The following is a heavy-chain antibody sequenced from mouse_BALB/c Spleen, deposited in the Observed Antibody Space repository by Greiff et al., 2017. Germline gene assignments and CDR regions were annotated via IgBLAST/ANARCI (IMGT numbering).Heavy chain of an antibody. Sequence: EVKLQESGPGLVKPSQSLSLTCTVTGYSITSDYAWNWIRQFPGNKLEWMGYISYSGSTSYNPSLKSRISITRDTSKNQFFLQLNSVTTEDTATYYCARELRRILRAMDYWGQGTSVTVSS. CDR3: ARELRRILRAMDY. D-gene: IGHD2-12*01. V-gene: IGHV3-2*02. CDR1: GYSITSDYA. CDR2: ISYSGST. J-gene: IGHJ4*01.